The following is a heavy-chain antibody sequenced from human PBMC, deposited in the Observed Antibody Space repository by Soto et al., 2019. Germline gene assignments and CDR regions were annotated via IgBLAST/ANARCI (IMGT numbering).Heavy chain of an antibody. D-gene: IGHD3-9*01. CDR1: GYTFTSYY. J-gene: IGHJ4*02. CDR3: ARDLGYYDILTGYGY. CDR2: INPSGGST. V-gene: IGHV1-46*01. Sequence: GASVKVSCKASGYTFTSYYMHWVRQAPGQGLEWMGIINPSGGSTSYAQKFQGRVTMTRDTSTSTVYMELSSLRSEYTAVYYCARDLGYYDILTGYGYWGQGTLVTVSS.